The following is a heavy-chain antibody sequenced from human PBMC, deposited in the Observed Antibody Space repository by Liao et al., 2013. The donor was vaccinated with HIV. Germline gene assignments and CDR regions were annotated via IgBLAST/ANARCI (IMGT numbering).Heavy chain of an antibody. Sequence: QVQLQQWGAGLLKPSETLSLTCGVYGGSFSGYYWSWIRQSPGKGLEWIGEINHKGTTNHNPSLESRVSISVDRSKNQFSLNLSSVTAADTAVYYCACGPIWSGYYNPLRFWGQGTLVTVSS. V-gene: IGHV4-34*01. D-gene: IGHD3-3*01. CDR1: GGSFSGYY. CDR2: INHKGTT. J-gene: IGHJ4*02. CDR3: ACGPIWSGYYNPLRF.